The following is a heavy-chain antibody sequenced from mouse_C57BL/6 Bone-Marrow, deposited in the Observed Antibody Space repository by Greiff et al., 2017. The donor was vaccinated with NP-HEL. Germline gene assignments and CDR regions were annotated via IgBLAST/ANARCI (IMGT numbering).Heavy chain of an antibody. V-gene: IGHV1-82*01. CDR1: GYAFSSSW. CDR3: ARKRDPVVAMRYFDF. Sequence: QVQLKQSGPELVKPGASVKISCKASGYAFSSSWMNWVKQRPGKGLEWIGRIYPGDGDTNYNGKFKGKATLTADKSSSTAYMQLSSLTSEDSAVYFCARKRDPVVAMRYFDFWGTGTTVTVSS. CDR2: IYPGDGDT. D-gene: IGHD1-1*01. J-gene: IGHJ1*03.